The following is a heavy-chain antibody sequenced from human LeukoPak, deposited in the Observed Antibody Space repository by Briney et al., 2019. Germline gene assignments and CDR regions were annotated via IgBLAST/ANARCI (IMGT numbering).Heavy chain of an antibody. D-gene: IGHD4-17*01. CDR3: ASSPYGDYPYKFFY. CDR1: PGSIFTADYY. V-gene: IGHV4-30-4*01. J-gene: IGHJ4*02. Sequence: PRTLSLTSTDSPGSIFTADYYGSWVRLPPGNGLGWLGEIYYLVTTYYNPARKTRATISVDTSRTQFSLKRSSVTAADTAVYSCASSPYGDYPYKFFYWGEG. CDR2: IYYLVTT.